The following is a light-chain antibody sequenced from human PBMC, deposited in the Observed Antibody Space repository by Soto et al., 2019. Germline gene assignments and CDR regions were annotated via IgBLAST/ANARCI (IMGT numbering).Light chain of an antibody. CDR2: KTS. J-gene: IGKJ1*01. CDR1: QDIGNL. V-gene: IGKV1-12*01. Sequence: DIQMSQSPSFVSAAVGDRVTLTCRASQDIGNLLVWYQQKPGKAPTLLIYKTSKLQRGVPSRFSGSGSGTLFTLTISSLQPEDFATYYCQQASSFPRTFGQGTKVE. CDR3: QQASSFPRT.